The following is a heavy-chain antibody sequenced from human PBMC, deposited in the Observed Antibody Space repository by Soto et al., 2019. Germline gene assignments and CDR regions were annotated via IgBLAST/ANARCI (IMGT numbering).Heavy chain of an antibody. V-gene: IGHV3-23*01. Sequence: HPGGSLRLSCAASGFTFSSYAMSWVRQAPGKGLEWVSAISGGGGSTYYADSVKGRFTISRDNSKNTLYLQMNSLRAEDTAVYYCATEQLERRSIYYYYGMDVWGQGTTVTVAS. CDR1: GFTFSSYA. CDR2: ISGGGGST. J-gene: IGHJ6*02. D-gene: IGHD1-1*01. CDR3: ATEQLERRSIYYYYGMDV.